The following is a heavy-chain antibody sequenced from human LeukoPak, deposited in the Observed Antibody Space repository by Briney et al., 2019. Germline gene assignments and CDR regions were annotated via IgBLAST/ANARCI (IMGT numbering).Heavy chain of an antibody. CDR2: IYYSGST. J-gene: IGHJ5*02. CDR1: GGSISSSSYY. Sequence: SETLSLTCTVSGGSISSSSYYWGWIRQPPGKGLEWIGSIYYSGSTYYNPSLKSRVTISVDTSKNQFSLKLSSVTAADTAVYYCAREGNSSSLGWFDPWGQGTLVTVSS. CDR3: AREGNSSSLGWFDP. D-gene: IGHD6-6*01. V-gene: IGHV4-39*02.